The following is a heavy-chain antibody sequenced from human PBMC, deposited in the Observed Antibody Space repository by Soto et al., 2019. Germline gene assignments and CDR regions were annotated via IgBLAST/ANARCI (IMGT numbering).Heavy chain of an antibody. D-gene: IGHD6-13*01. CDR1: GFTFSNYA. Sequence: VQLLESGGGLVQPGGSLRLSCAASGFTFSNYAMSWVRQAPGKGLEWVSAVSGSGGKTYYADSVQGRFTISRDNSQNMLNLQMNSLRAEDTAVYYCAKLNLFVSAAAGRGPFDYWGQGTLVTVSS. J-gene: IGHJ4*02. CDR3: AKLNLFVSAAAGRGPFDY. CDR2: VSGSGGKT. V-gene: IGHV3-23*01.